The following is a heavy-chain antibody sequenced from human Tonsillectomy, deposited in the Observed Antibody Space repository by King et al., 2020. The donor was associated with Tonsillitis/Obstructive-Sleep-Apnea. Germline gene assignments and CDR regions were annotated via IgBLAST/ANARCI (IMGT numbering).Heavy chain of an antibody. V-gene: IGHV4-39*01. CDR1: GGSISSSSYY. CDR2: IYYSGST. Sequence: QLQESGPGLVKPSETLSLTCTVSGGSISSSSYYWGWIRQPPGKGLEWIGSIYYSGSTYYNPSLKSRVTISVDTSKNQFSLKLSSVTAADTAVYYCARQYDFWSGYHMNWFDPWGQGTLVTVSS. J-gene: IGHJ5*02. D-gene: IGHD3-3*01. CDR3: ARQYDFWSGYHMNWFDP.